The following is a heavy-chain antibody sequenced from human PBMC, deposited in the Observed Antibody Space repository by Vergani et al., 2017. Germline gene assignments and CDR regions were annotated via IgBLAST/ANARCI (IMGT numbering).Heavy chain of an antibody. CDR2: IYYSGNT. J-gene: IGHJ5*02. CDR1: GGSISSGGYY. D-gene: IGHD4-17*01. V-gene: IGHV4-31*03. Sequence: QVQLQESGPGLVKPSQTLSLTCTVSGGSISSGGYYWSWIRQHPGKGLEWIGYIYYSGNTYFNPSLKNRVSMSADTSKNQVSLKVSSVTAADTAVYYCARGRGDYVYWFDPWGQGTLVTVSS. CDR3: ARGRGDYVYWFDP.